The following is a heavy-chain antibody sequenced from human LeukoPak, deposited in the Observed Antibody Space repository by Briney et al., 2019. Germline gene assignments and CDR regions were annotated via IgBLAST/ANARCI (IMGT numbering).Heavy chain of an antibody. V-gene: IGHV3-30-3*01. D-gene: IGHD5-18*01. CDR1: GFTFSSYA. CDR2: ISYDGSNK. J-gene: IGHJ3*02. Sequence: PGGSLRLSCAASGFTFSSYAMHWVRQAPGKGLEWVAVISYDGSNKYYADSVKGRFTISRDNSKNTLYLQMNSLRAEDTAVYYCASGDGEYSYGSIPGALDIWGQGTMVTVSS. CDR3: ASGDGEYSYGSIPGALDI.